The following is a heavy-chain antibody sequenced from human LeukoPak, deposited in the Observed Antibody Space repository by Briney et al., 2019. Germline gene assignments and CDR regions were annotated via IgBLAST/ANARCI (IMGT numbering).Heavy chain of an antibody. D-gene: IGHD3-9*01. V-gene: IGHV3-23*01. CDR1: GFTFSSYA. CDR3: ARDPNGNWFNYFDY. CDR2: ISGSGGST. J-gene: IGHJ4*02. Sequence: GGSLRLSCAASGFTFSSYAMSWVRQAPGKGLEWVSAISGSGGSTYYADSVKGRFTISRDNSKNTLYLQMNSPRAEDTAVYYCARDPNGNWFNYFDYWGQGTLVTVSS.